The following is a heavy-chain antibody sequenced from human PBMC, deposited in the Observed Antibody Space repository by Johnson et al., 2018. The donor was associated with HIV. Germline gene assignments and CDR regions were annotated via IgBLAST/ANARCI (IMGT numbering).Heavy chain of an antibody. CDR1: GFTFSSYW. Sequence: VQLVESGGGLVQPGGSLRLSCAASGFTFSSYWMSWVRQAPGKGLEWVANIKQDGSEKYYVDSVKGRFTISRDNAKNSLYLQMNSLRAEDTAVYYCARDRDGRWLLQPPRGAFDIWGQGTMVTVSS. D-gene: IGHD3-22*01. CDR3: ARDRDGRWLLQPPRGAFDI. J-gene: IGHJ3*02. CDR2: IKQDGSEK. V-gene: IGHV3-7*01.